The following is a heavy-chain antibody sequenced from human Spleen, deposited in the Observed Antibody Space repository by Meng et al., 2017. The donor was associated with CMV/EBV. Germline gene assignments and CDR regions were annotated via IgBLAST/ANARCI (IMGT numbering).Heavy chain of an antibody. CDR2: INPKSGDT. J-gene: IGHJ6*02. CDR1: GYSFTGFY. D-gene: IGHD5-18*01. CDR3: ARNGRGYSYGLYGMEV. Sequence: ASVKVSCKASGYSFTGFYLHWVRQAPGQGLELMAWINPKSGDTKYAQKFQGRVTMTRDTSISTAYMELSSLRSDDTAVYYCARNGRGYSYGLYGMEVWGQGTTVTVSS. V-gene: IGHV1-2*02.